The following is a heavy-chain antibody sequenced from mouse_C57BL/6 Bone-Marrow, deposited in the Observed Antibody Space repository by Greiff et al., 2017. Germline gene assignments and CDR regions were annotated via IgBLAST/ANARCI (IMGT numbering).Heavy chain of an antibody. Sequence: EVMLVESGGGLVKPGGSLKLSCAASGFTFSSYAMSWVRQTPEKRLEWVATISDGGSYTYYPDNVKGRFTISRDNAKNNLYQQMSHLKSEDTAVYYCARDDESFLYYAMDYWGQGTAVTVSS. D-gene: IGHD1-3*01. J-gene: IGHJ4*01. CDR3: ARDDESFLYYAMDY. CDR2: ISDGGSYT. CDR1: GFTFSSYA. V-gene: IGHV5-4*01.